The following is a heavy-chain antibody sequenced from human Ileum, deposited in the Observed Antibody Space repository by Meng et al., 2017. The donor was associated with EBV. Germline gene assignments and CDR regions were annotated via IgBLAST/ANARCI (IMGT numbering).Heavy chain of an antibody. CDR3: AREARSSGYHPGIGP. J-gene: IGHJ5*02. Sequence: QHWCPVLLDTSESSPPARGVSGGFFSGYYWGWVLPSPGKGLEWIGKINHSGSTNYNPSLKSRVTISVDTSKNQFSLKLTAVTAADTAVYYCAREARSSGYHPGIGPWGQGTLVTVSS. CDR1: GGFFSGYY. V-gene: IGHV4-34*02. D-gene: IGHD3-22*01. CDR2: INHSGST.